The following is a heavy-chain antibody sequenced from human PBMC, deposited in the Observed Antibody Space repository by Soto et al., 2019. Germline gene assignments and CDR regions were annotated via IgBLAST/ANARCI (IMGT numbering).Heavy chain of an antibody. CDR2: ITKSGSRT. V-gene: IGHV3-23*01. CDR3: AREIVVARGASYFDY. CDR1: GFTFSNYA. Sequence: GGSLRLSCAASGFTFSNYAMSWVRQAPGKGPEWVSTITKSGSRTYDVDSVKGRFTISRDNAKNSLYLQMNSLRAEDTAVYYCAREIVVARGASYFDYWGPGTLVTVSS. J-gene: IGHJ4*02. D-gene: IGHD2-2*01.